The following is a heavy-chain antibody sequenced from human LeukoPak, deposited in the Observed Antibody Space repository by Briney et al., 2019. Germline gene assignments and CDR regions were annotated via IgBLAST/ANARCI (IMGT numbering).Heavy chain of an antibody. V-gene: IGHV4-59*12. Sequence: SETLSLTCTVSGGSISSYYWSWIRQPPGKGLEWIGYIYYSGSTNYNPSLKSRVTISVDTSKNQFSLKLTSVTAADTAVYFCARAPLSGTYYTDAFDIWGQGTMVTVSS. CDR3: ARAPLSGTYYTDAFDI. J-gene: IGHJ3*02. CDR1: GGSISSYY. CDR2: IYYSGST. D-gene: IGHD1-26*01.